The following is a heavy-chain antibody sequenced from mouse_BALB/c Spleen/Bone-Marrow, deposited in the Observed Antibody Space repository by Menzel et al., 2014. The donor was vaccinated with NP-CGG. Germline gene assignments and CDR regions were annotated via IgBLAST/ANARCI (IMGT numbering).Heavy chain of an antibody. V-gene: IGHV2-6-7*01. J-gene: IGHJ2*01. CDR1: GFSLTGYG. Sequence: VQLQQSGPGLVAPSQSLSITCTVSGFSLTGYGVNWVRQPPGKGLEWLGMIWGDGSTDYNSALKSRLSISKDNSKSQVFLKMNSLQTDVTARYYCARERGGYYFDYWGQGTTLTVSS. D-gene: IGHD3-1*01. CDR2: IWGDGST. CDR3: ARERGGYYFDY.